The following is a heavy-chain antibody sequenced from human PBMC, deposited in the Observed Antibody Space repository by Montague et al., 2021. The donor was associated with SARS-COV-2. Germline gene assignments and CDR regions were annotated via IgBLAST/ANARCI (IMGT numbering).Heavy chain of an antibody. V-gene: IGHV3-15*01. CDR2: IKSKTDGGTT. CDR3: TTDMEGYFDWLSRGY. CDR1: GFTFSNAW. J-gene: IGHJ4*02. Sequence: SLRLSCAAPGFTFSNAWMSWVRQAPGKGLEWVGRIKSKTDGGTTDYAAPVKGRFTISRDDSKNTLYLQMNSLKTEDTAVYYCTTDMEGYFDWLSRGYWGQGTLVTVSS. D-gene: IGHD3-9*01.